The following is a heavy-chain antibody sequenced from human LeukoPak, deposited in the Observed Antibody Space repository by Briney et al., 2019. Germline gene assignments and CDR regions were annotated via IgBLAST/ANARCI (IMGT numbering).Heavy chain of an antibody. CDR3: AKDTGSRYAFDI. CDR2: IFYDGTT. Sequence: SETLSLTCSVSGGSVSNYFWTWIRQSPGKGPEWIGYIFYDGTTKYNPSLESRITMSIDTSKNQFSLKLSSVTAADTAVYYCAKDTGSRYAFDIWGQGTMVTVSS. V-gene: IGHV4-59*02. CDR1: GGSVSNYF. J-gene: IGHJ3*02. D-gene: IGHD3-10*01.